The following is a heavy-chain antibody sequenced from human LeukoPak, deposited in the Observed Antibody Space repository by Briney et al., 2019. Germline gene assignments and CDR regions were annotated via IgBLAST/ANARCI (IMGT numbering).Heavy chain of an antibody. CDR1: GGSISSGGYY. CDR2: IYYSGST. D-gene: IGHD6-13*01. Sequence: PSQTLSLTCTVSGGSISSGGYYWSWIRQHPGKGLEWIGYIYYSGSTYYNPSLKSRVTISVDTSKNQFSLKLSSVSAADTAVYYCARHNQILGRSWYASEYWGQGTLVTVSS. CDR3: ARHNQILGRSWYASEY. V-gene: IGHV4-31*03. J-gene: IGHJ4*02.